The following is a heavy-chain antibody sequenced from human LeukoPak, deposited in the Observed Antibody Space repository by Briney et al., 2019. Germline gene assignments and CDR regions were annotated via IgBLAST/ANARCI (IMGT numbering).Heavy chain of an antibody. CDR2: VYYSGST. CDR3: ARVSGSCFGSRYTLDY. D-gene: IGHD1-26*01. Sequence: PSDTLSLTCSVSVGSISNYYWSWLRQPPGKGLEGLGYVYYSGSTKYNPSLKSRVTMSVDTSKNQFSLKLSSVTAADTAVYYCARVSGSCFGSRYTLDYWGQGTLVTVSS. V-gene: IGHV4-59*07. CDR1: VGSISNYY. J-gene: IGHJ4*02.